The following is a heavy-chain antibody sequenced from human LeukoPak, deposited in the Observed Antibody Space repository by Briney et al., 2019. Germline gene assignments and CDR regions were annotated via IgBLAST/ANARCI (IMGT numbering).Heavy chain of an antibody. CDR2: IRFDGTNK. CDR3: AKDHANTPVVTN. CDR1: GFTFSSYG. D-gene: IGHD2-21*02. J-gene: IGHJ4*02. Sequence: GGSLRLSCAASGFTFSSYGMHWVRQAPGKGLEWVSFIRFDGTNKYYADSVKGRFTISRDNSKNTVDLQMNNLRVDDTAIYYCAKDHANTPVVTNWGQGILVSVSS. V-gene: IGHV3-30*02.